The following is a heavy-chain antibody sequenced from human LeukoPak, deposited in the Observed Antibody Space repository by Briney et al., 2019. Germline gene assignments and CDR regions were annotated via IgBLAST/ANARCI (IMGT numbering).Heavy chain of an antibody. Sequence: GGSLRLSCAASGFTFSRNWMHWVRQAPGKGLVWLSRISTDGSSTSYADSVEGRFTISRDNAKNTVYLQMDSLRAEDTAVSYCARGVGDKYYFDYWGQGTPVTVSS. CDR2: ISTDGSST. J-gene: IGHJ4*02. D-gene: IGHD1-26*01. CDR3: ARGVGDKYYFDY. CDR1: GFTFSRNW. V-gene: IGHV3-74*01.